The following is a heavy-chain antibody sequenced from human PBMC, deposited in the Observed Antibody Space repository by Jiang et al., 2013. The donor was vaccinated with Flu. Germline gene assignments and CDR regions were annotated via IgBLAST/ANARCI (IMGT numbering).Heavy chain of an antibody. CDR3: ARGDYYYGMDV. Sequence: TPLKSRVTISVDTSKNQFSLKVSSVTAADTAVYHCARGDYYYGMDVWGQGTTVTVSS. V-gene: IGHV4-59*09. J-gene: IGHJ6*02.